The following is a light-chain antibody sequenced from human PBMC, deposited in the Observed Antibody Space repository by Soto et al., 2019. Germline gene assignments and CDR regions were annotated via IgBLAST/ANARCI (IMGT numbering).Light chain of an antibody. J-gene: IGKJ3*01. Sequence: EIVLPQSPATLSLSPGERATLSCRASQSVSIHLALYQQKGGQAPRLLIYDTSNRATGIPARFSGSGSGTDFTLTISSLETEDSAVYYCQQRGNWPPGFTFGPGTKVDIK. CDR1: QSVSIH. V-gene: IGKV3-11*01. CDR3: QQRGNWPPGFT. CDR2: DTS.